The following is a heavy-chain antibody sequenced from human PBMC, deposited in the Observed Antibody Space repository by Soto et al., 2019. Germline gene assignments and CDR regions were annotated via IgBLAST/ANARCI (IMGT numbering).Heavy chain of an antibody. CDR3: AKDVYRSGYFDY. CDR1: GFTFSSYA. CDR2: ISGSGGST. Sequence: QSVGSLRLSCAASGFTFSSYAMSWVRQAPGKGLEWVSAISGSGGSTYYADSVKGRFTISRDNSKNTLYLQMNSLRAEDTAVYYCAKDVYRSGYFDYWGQGTLVTVS. D-gene: IGHD3-10*01. J-gene: IGHJ4*02. V-gene: IGHV3-23*01.